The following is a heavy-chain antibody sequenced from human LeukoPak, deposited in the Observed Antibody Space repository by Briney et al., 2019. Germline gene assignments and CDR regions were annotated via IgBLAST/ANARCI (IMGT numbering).Heavy chain of an antibody. CDR3: ARSTNPWTGRGGPLGDFDY. J-gene: IGHJ4*02. CDR1: GGTFSSYA. V-gene: IGHV1-69*04. CDR2: IIPILGIA. D-gene: IGHD3-16*01. Sequence: AASVKVSCKASGGTFSSYAISWVRQAPGQGLEWMGRIIPILGIANYAQKFQGRVTITADKSTSTAYMELSSLRSEDTAVYYCARSTNPWTGRGGPLGDFDYWGQGTLVTVSS.